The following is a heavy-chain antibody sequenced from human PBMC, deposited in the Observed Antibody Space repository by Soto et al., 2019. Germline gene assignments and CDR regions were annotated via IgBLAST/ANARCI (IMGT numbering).Heavy chain of an antibody. CDR2: ISSSSSTI. V-gene: IGHV3-48*01. J-gene: IGHJ4*02. Sequence: GGSLRLSCAASGLTSSSCSMNWVRQAPGKGLEWVSYISSSSSTIFYADSVKGRFTISRDNAKNSLYLQMNSLRAEVTAVYYCARVFDSGGSYHIGYWGQGP. CDR1: GLTSSSCS. CDR3: ARVFDSGGSYHIGY. D-gene: IGHD3-22*01.